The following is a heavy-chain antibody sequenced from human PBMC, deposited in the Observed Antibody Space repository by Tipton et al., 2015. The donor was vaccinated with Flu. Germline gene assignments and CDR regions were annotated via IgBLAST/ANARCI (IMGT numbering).Heavy chain of an antibody. V-gene: IGHV4-38-2*02. CDR2: VYHSGNT. D-gene: IGHD5-18*01. J-gene: IGHJ6*03. CDR1: GYSVSIGYY. CDR3: ARDQQGLNTYGVYYYYYMDF. Sequence: LVKPTQTLSLTCTVSGYSVSIGYYWGWVRQSPGKGLEWIGSVYHSGNTYHNPSLKSRVTLSVDTSKNQFSLKLSSVTAADTAVYYCARDQQGLNTYGVYYYYYMDFWGKGTTVTVSS.